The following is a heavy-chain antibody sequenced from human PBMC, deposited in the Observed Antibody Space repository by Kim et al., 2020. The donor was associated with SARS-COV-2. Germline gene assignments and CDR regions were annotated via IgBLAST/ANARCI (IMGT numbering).Heavy chain of an antibody. D-gene: IGHD5-12*01. CDR2: INHSGST. J-gene: IGHJ6*02. CDR1: GGSFSGYY. CDR3: ARALRNRDGYNSYYYYGMDV. V-gene: IGHV4-34*01. Sequence: SETLSLTCAVYGGSFSGYYWSWIRQPPGKGLEWIGEINHSGSTNYNPSLKSRVTISVDTSKNQFSLKLSSVTAADTAVYYCARALRNRDGYNSYYYYGMDVWGQGTTVTVSS.